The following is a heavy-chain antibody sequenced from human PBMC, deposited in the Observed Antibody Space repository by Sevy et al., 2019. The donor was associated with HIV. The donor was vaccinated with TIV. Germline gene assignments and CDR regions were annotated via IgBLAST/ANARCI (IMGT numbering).Heavy chain of an antibody. J-gene: IGHJ4*02. V-gene: IGHV4-38-2*01. D-gene: IGHD4-17*01. CDR1: HYSIRSAYQ. Sequence: SETLSLTCAVSHYSIRSAYQWGWIRQSPGKGLEWIGRIYPRGSAFYNPSLKSRLSISVDMSKNQFSLNLRSVTAADTAVYYCVEDKNDYGGSYFESWGPGTLVTVSS. CDR2: IYPRGSA. CDR3: VEDKNDYGGSYFES.